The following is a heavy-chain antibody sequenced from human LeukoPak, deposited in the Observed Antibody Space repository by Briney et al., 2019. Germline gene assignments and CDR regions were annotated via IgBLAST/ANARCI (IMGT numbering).Heavy chain of an antibody. CDR2: MNPNNGNT. J-gene: IGHJ6*03. D-gene: IGHD6-6*01. V-gene: IGHV1-8*03. CDR3: AREYRFYYYMDV. CDR1: GYTFTSYD. Sequence: ASVRVSCKASGYTFTSYDINWVRQATGQGREWMGWMNPNNGNTGYAQKLQSRVTITRNTYICTAYMALSSMRSDDTAVYYCAREYRFYYYMDVWGKGTTVTVSS.